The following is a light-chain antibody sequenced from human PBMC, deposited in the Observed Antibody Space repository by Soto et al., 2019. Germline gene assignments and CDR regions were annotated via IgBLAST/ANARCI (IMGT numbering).Light chain of an antibody. CDR1: SSDVGAYNY. Sequence: QSALTQPPSASGSPGQSVTISCTGTSSDVGAYNYVSWYQQLPGKAPKLIIYEVSKRPSGVPDRFSGSKSGNTASLTVPGLQAEDEADYYCTSYPGTYSFFYVFGTGTKVTVL. V-gene: IGLV2-8*01. CDR2: EVS. J-gene: IGLJ1*01. CDR3: TSYPGTYSFFYV.